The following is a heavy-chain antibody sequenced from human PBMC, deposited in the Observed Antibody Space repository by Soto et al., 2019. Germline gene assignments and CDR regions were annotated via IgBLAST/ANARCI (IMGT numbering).Heavy chain of an antibody. CDR2: IKPDSGDT. CDR3: ARRSSTYLNEIIYDP. Sequence: VKVSCKASRYTFTSYDIFWVRQSPGQGLEWMGWIKPDSGDTHYAQNFQGRVTMTRDTSINTAYMELNNLVSDDTAVYYCARRSSTYLNEIIYDPWGQGTLVTVSS. J-gene: IGHJ5*02. V-gene: IGHV1-2*02. D-gene: IGHD2-2*01. CDR1: RYTFTSYD.